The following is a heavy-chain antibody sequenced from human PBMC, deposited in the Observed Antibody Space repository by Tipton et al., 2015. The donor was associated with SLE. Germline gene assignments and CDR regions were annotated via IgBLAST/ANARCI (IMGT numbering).Heavy chain of an antibody. J-gene: IGHJ3*02. D-gene: IGHD3-10*01. V-gene: IGHV1-18*01. CDR1: GYTFTSYG. CDR3: ASSFSLWFGEFDAFDI. CDR2: ISAYNGNT. Sequence: QLVQSGPEVKKPGASVKVSCKASGYTFTSYGISWVRQAPGQGLEWMGWISAYNGNTNYAQKLQGRVTVTTDTSTSTAYMELRSLRSDDTAVYYCASSFSLWFGEFDAFDIWGQGTMVTVSS.